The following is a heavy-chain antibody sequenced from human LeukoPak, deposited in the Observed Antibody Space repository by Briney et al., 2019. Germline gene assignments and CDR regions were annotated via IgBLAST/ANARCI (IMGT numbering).Heavy chain of an antibody. J-gene: IGHJ4*02. CDR2: IYYSGST. CDR3: ARVGIQNFWSGLDY. V-gene: IGHV4-31*03. Sequence: SQTLSLTCTVFGGSISSGGYYWSWIRQHPGTGLEWIGYIYYSGSTYYNPSLKSRVTISVDTSKNQFSLKLSSVTAADTAVYYCARVGIQNFWSGLDYWGQGTLVTVSS. D-gene: IGHD3-3*01. CDR1: GGSISSGGYY.